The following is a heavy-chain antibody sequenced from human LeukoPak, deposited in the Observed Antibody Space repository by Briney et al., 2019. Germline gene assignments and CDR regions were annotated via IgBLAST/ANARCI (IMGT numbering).Heavy chain of an antibody. D-gene: IGHD2/OR15-2a*01. CDR2: INPNDDT. Sequence: ASVTVSCKASGHTFTNDDINWVRQAPGQGLEWVGWINPNDDTGYAQKFQGRVTITRNTSLRTVYMELSSLTAEDTAVYYCAKYEKRGFDPWGQGTLVTVSS. CDR1: GHTFTNDD. V-gene: IGHV1-8*01. J-gene: IGHJ5*02. CDR3: AKYEKRGFDP.